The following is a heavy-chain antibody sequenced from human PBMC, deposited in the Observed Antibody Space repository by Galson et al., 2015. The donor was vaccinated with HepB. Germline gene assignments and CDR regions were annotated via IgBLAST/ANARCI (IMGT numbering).Heavy chain of an antibody. Sequence: SLRLSCAASGFTFSSYSMNWVRQAPGKGLEWVSSISSSSSYIYYADSVKGRFTISRDNAKNTLYLQMNSLRAEDTAVYYCAREDGETLSPWGQGTLVTVSS. CDR3: AREDGETLSP. CDR1: GFTFSSYS. J-gene: IGHJ5*02. CDR2: ISSSSSYI. V-gene: IGHV3-21*01.